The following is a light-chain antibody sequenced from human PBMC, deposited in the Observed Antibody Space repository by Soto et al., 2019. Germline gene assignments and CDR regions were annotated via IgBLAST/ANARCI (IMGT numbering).Light chain of an antibody. CDR3: QQTRSYPST. CDR1: QGIITY. J-gene: IGKJ4*01. Sequence: IQLTQSPSSLSASVGDSVTITCRASQGIITYLAWYQQKPGKAPNLLIYGSSTLQSGVPLRFSGSGSGTDFTLTINSLQAEDFATYYCQQTRSYPSTFGGGTKGDSK. V-gene: IGKV1-9*01. CDR2: GSS.